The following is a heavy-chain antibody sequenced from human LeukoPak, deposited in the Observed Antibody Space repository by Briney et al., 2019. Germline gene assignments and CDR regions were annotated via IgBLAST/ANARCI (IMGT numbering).Heavy chain of an antibody. Sequence: PGGSLRLSCAASGFTFSSYGMHWVRQAPGKGLEWVAVISYDGSNKYYADSVKGRFTISRDNSKNTLYLQMNSLRAEDTAVYYCAKVTQTDYYDSSGPDYWGQGTLVIVSS. CDR2: ISYDGSNK. CDR3: AKVTQTDYYDSSGPDY. D-gene: IGHD3-22*01. J-gene: IGHJ4*02. V-gene: IGHV3-30*18. CDR1: GFTFSSYG.